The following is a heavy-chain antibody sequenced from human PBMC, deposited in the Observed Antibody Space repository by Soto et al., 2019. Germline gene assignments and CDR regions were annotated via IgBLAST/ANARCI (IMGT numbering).Heavy chain of an antibody. D-gene: IGHD3-10*01. CDR3: ARARDYYYGSGSYFAY. V-gene: IGHV4-34*01. CDR2: INHSGST. Sequence: PSETLSLTCAVYGGSFSGYYWSWIRQPPGKGLEWLGEINHSGSTNYNPSLKSRVTISVDTSKNQFSLKLSSVTAADTAVYYCARARDYYYGSGSYFAYWGQGTLVTVS. CDR1: GGSFSGYY. J-gene: IGHJ4*02.